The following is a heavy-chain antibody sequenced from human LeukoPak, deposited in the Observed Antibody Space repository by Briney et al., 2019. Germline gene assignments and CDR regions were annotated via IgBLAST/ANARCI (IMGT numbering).Heavy chain of an antibody. V-gene: IGHV4-59*08. Sequence: SETLSLTCTVSGGSISSYYWSWIRQPPGKGLEWIGYIYYSGSTNYNPSLKSRVTISVDTSKNQFSLKLSSVTAADTAVYYCARHKYSPLDYWGQGTLVTVSS. CDR3: ARHKYSPLDY. D-gene: IGHD5-18*01. J-gene: IGHJ4*02. CDR2: IYYSGST. CDR1: GGSISSYY.